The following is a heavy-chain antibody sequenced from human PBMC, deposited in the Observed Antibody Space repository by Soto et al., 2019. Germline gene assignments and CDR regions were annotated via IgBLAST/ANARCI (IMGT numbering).Heavy chain of an antibody. J-gene: IGHJ6*02. V-gene: IGHV1-2*02. Sequence: QVQLVQSGAEVKKPGASVKVSCKASGYTFTGYYIHWVRQAPGQGLEWMGWVNPTSGGTNYAQKFQGRVTMTRDTFISTAYMDLSTLRSDDTAVYYCAREGETYSSSAEGGGMDVWGQGTTVTVSS. CDR1: GYTFTGYY. D-gene: IGHD6-6*01. CDR3: AREGETYSSSAEGGGMDV. CDR2: VNPTSGGT.